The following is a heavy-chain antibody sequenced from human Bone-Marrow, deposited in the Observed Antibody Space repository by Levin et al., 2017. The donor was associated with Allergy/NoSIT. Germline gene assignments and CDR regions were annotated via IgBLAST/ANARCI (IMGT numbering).Heavy chain of an antibody. CDR1: GGSISTNIYY. V-gene: IGHV4-39*02. CDR2: IYFSGDT. J-gene: IGHJ5*02. D-gene: IGHD6-13*01. Sequence: GSLRLSCTVSGGSISTNIYYWGWIRQPPGKGLEWIGSIYFSGDTYYNPSLKSRVTMSVDTSKNQFSLNVISVTAADTAVYYCVREGTRSSSWYTSWGQGTLVTVSS. CDR3: VREGTRSSSWYTS.